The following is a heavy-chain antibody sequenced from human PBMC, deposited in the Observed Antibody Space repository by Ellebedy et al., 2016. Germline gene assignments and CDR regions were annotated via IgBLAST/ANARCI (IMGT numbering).Heavy chain of an antibody. Sequence: GGSLRLSCAASGFTFSSYAMSWVRQAPGKGLEWVSVIYSGGSTYYADSVKGRFTISRDNSKNTLYLQMNSLRAEDTAVYYCARDGYGSGWYLGMDVWGQGTTVTVSS. D-gene: IGHD6-19*01. V-gene: IGHV3-53*01. CDR3: ARDGYGSGWYLGMDV. CDR1: GFTFSSYA. J-gene: IGHJ6*02. CDR2: IYSGGST.